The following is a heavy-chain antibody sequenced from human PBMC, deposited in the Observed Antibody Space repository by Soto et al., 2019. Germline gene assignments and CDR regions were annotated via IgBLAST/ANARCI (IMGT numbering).Heavy chain of an antibody. J-gene: IGHJ6*02. CDR2: IYPDDSDT. CDR3: AGVQRGGTGAGQDIEYCYYYGMDV. V-gene: IGHV5-51*01. Sequence: VNPPGESLKISCKGSGYSFTTYWIGWVRQLPGKGLEWMGIIYPDDSDTRYSPSFQGQVTISADKSISTAYLQWSSLKASDTARYYCAGVQRGGTGAGQDIEYCYYYGMDVWGQGTLVTV. CDR1: GYSFTTYW. D-gene: IGHD3-16*01.